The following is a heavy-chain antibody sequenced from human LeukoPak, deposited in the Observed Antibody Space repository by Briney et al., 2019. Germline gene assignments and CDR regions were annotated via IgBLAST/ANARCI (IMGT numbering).Heavy chain of an antibody. D-gene: IGHD6-13*01. CDR1: GGPFNGYY. V-gene: IGHV4-34*01. CDR3: ARGSSRSV. J-gene: IGHJ4*02. Sequence: PSETLSLTCAVYGGPFNGYYWSWIRQSPGKGLEWIGEINYSGSTNYNPSLKSRVTISVDTSKNQFSLNLTSVTAADTAVYYCARGSSRSVWGQGTLVTVSS. CDR2: INYSGST.